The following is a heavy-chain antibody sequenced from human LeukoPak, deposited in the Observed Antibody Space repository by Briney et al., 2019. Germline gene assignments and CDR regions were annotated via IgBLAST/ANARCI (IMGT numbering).Heavy chain of an antibody. J-gene: IGHJ4*02. CDR2: ISYDGSNK. D-gene: IGHD3-22*01. CDR3: ARAPRRGYSHYFDY. V-gene: IGHV3-30*04. CDR1: GFTFSSYA. Sequence: PGRSLSLSCAASGFTFSSYAMHWVRQAPGKGLEWVAVISYDGSNKYYADSVKGRFTISRDNSKNTLYLQMNSLRAEDTAVYYCARAPRRGYSHYFDYWGQGTLVTVSS.